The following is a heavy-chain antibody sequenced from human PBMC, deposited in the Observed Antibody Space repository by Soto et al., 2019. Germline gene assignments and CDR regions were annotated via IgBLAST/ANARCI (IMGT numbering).Heavy chain of an antibody. V-gene: IGHV3-23*01. Sequence: LRLSCAASGFTFSSYAMSWVRQAPGEGLEWVSAISGSGGSTYYADSVKGRFTISRDNSKNTLYLQMNSLRAEDTAVYYCAKDRWYYDSSGYYYYFDYWGQGTLVTVSS. CDR1: GFTFSSYA. D-gene: IGHD3-22*01. J-gene: IGHJ4*02. CDR3: AKDRWYYDSSGYYYYFDY. CDR2: ISGSGGST.